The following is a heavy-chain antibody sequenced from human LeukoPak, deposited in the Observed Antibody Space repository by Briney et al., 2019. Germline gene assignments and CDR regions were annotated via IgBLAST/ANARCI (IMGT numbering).Heavy chain of an antibody. CDR1: GYTFTSYA. CDR2: IIPIFGTA. J-gene: IGHJ4*02. Sequence: SVKVSCKASGYTFTSYAMNWVRQAPGQGLEWMGGIIPIFGTANYAQKFQGRVTITTDESTSTAYMELSSLRSEDTAVYYCARGFPTYYYDSSGYNLDYWGQGTLVTVSS. CDR3: ARGFPTYYYDSSGYNLDY. V-gene: IGHV1-69*05. D-gene: IGHD3-22*01.